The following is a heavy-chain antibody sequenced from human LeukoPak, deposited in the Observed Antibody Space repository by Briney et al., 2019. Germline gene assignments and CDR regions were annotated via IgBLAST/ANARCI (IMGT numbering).Heavy chain of an antibody. V-gene: IGHV4-30-4*08. CDR3: ARHAGGRWLQFGYFDY. CDR2: IYYSGST. CDR1: GGSISSGDYY. J-gene: IGHJ4*02. D-gene: IGHD5-24*01. Sequence: SENLSLTCTVSGGSISSGDYYWTWIRQPPGKGLEWIVYIYYSGSTYYNPSLKSRVTISVDTSKNQFSLKLSSVTAADTAVYYCARHAGGRWLQFGYFDYWGQGTLVTVSS.